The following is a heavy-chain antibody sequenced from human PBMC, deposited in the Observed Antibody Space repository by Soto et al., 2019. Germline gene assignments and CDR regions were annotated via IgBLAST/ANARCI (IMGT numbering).Heavy chain of an antibody. CDR2: ITGSGGSA. CDR3: AKGPYSSANGYFDY. V-gene: IGHV3-23*01. D-gene: IGHD6-25*01. Sequence: EVQLLESGGGLVQPGGSLRLSCAVSGFTFSYYGMSWVRQAPGKGPEWVSAITGSGGSAYYADSVKGRFTISRDNSKNTLFLQMNSLRAADTAVYYCAKGPYSSANGYFDYWGQGALVTVSS. J-gene: IGHJ4*02. CDR1: GFTFSYYG.